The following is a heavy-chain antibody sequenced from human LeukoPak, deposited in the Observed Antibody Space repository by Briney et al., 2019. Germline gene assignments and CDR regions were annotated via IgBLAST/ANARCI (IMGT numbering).Heavy chain of an antibody. CDR1: GYSISSGYY. J-gene: IGHJ2*01. CDR2: IYHSGST. D-gene: IGHD2-15*01. V-gene: IGHV4-38-2*02. Sequence: SETLSLTCTVSGYSISSGYYWGWIRQPPGKGLEWIGSIYHSGSTYYNPSLKSRVTISVDTSKNQFSLKLSSVTAADPAVYYCASPIPETKPRSYWYFDLGGRGPRVTFP. CDR3: ASPIPETKPRSYWYFDL.